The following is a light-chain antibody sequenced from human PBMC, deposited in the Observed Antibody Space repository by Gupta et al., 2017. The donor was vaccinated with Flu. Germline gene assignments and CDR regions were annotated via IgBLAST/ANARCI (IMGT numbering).Light chain of an antibody. CDR3: RQATHVPRPYS. CDR1: QSLVHSDGNTY. J-gene: IGKJ2*03. Sequence: DIVMTQTPLSSPVTLGQPASISCRSSQSLVHSDGNTYLSWLQQRPGQPPRLLIYKISNRFSGVPDRCSGSGEGTDVKLKISRGEAEDVGVYYSRQATHVPRPYSFGQGTKLEIK. V-gene: IGKV2-24*01. CDR2: KIS.